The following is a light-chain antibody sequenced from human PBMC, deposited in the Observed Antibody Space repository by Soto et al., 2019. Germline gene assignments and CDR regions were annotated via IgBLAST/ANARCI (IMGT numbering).Light chain of an antibody. CDR1: SSDVGGYNY. Sequence: QSALTQPASVSGSPGQSITISCTGTSSDVGGYNYVSWYQQHPGKAPKLMIYDVSNRPSGVSNRFSGSKSGNTASLTISGLQDEDEADYYCSSYTSSSTLLDVFGTGTKLTV. J-gene: IGLJ1*01. CDR2: DVS. V-gene: IGLV2-14*01. CDR3: SSYTSSSTLLDV.